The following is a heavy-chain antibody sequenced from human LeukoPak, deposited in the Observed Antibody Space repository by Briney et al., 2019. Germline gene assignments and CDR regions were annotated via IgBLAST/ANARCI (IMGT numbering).Heavy chain of an antibody. CDR3: ARRIIARGLGQENWFDP. D-gene: IGHD3-16*01. Sequence: SETLSLTCTVSGASVTSYYWNWIRQPPGKGLEWIGYILYSGTTNYNPSLNSRVTMSLDTSKNQFSLELSSVTAADTAVYYCARRIIARGLGQENWFDPWGQGILVTVS. J-gene: IGHJ5*02. V-gene: IGHV4-59*02. CDR1: GASVTSYY. CDR2: ILYSGTT.